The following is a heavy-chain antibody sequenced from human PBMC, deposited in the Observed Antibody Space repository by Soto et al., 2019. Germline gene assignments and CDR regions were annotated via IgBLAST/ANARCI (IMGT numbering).Heavy chain of an antibody. J-gene: IGHJ6*02. D-gene: IGHD6-13*01. Sequence: GGSLRLSCVASGFTSSSYWMSWVRQAPGKGLEWVANIKEDGSEKYYVDSVKGRFTISRDGAKNSLYLQMNSLRAEDTAVYYCARDVTRRKAAALYCYGMDVWGQGTTVTVSS. V-gene: IGHV3-7*01. CDR1: GFTSSSYW. CDR2: IKEDGSEK. CDR3: ARDVTRRKAAALYCYGMDV.